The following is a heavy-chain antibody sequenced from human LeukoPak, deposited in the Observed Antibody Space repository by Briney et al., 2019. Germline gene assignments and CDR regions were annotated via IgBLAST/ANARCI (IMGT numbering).Heavy chain of an antibody. Sequence: PGGSLRLSCAASGFTVSSNYMSWVRQAPGKGLEWVAVVYTGGSTYYAVSVKGRFTISRDISKNTLYPQMNSLRAEDTALYYCARGRTTSYFDYWGQGTLVTVSS. CDR2: VYTGGST. J-gene: IGHJ4*02. CDR1: GFTVSSNY. V-gene: IGHV3-53*01. CDR3: ARGRTTSYFDY. D-gene: IGHD1-7*01.